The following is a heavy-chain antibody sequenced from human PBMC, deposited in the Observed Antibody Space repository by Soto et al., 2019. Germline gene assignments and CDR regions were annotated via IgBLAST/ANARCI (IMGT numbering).Heavy chain of an antibody. D-gene: IGHD3-10*01. V-gene: IGHV3-23*01. CDR3: AKDGGYGSGSYYSDD. CDR2: TSSSGGST. J-gene: IGHJ4*02. Sequence: EVQLLESGGGLVQPGGSLRLSCAASGFTFSSYAMSWVRQAPGKGLEWVSTTSSSGGSTYYADSVKGRFTISRDNSKITFYLQMNSLRAEDMAVYYCAKDGGYGSGSYYSDDGGQGTLVTVSS. CDR1: GFTFSSYA.